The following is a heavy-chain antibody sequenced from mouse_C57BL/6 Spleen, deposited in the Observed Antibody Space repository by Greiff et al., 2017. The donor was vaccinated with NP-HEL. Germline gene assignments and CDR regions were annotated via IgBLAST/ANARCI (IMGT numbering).Heavy chain of an antibody. J-gene: IGHJ2*01. CDR1: GYAFSSYW. CDR2: IYPGDGDT. Sequence: QVQLKQSGAELVKPGASVKISCKASGYAFSSYWMNWVKQRPGKGLEWIGQIYPGDGDTNYNGKFKGKATLTADKSSSTAHMHLSSLTSEDFDVSFGAGGSNFYFDYWGQGTTLTVSS. CDR3: AGGSNFYFDY. D-gene: IGHD2-5*01. V-gene: IGHV1-80*01.